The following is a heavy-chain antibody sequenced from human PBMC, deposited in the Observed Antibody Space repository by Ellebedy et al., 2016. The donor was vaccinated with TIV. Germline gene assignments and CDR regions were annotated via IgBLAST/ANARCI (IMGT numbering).Heavy chain of an antibody. CDR1: GGSVSSTRYY. J-gene: IGHJ4*02. D-gene: IGHD2-21*02. CDR3: ARTDPWQPIDD. V-gene: IGHV4-39*01. Sequence: MPSETLSLTCSVSGGSVSSTRYYWALIRPPPGKGLEYIGSVYYSGRPYYNPSFKSRVTLSADTSKNQFSLNLRTVTAADTAVYYCARTDPWQPIDDWGQGILVSVSS. CDR2: VYYSGRP.